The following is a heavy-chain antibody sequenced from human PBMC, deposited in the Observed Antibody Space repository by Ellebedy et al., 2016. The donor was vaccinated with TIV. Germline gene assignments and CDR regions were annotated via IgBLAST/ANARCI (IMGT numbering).Heavy chain of an antibody. CDR3: ARVRWVRGVIKDASDI. CDR1: GFTFNSYE. J-gene: IGHJ3*02. Sequence: GGSLRLSCAASGFTFNSYEMSWVRQAPGKGLEWVSYISSSGSTIYYADSVKGRFTISRDNAENSLYLQVNSLRAEDTAVYYCARVRWVRGVIKDASDIWGQGTMVTVSS. D-gene: IGHD3-10*01. CDR2: ISSSGSTI. V-gene: IGHV3-48*03.